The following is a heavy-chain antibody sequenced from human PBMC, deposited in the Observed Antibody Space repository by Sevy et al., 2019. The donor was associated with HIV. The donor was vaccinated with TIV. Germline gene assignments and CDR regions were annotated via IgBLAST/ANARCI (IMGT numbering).Heavy chain of an antibody. CDR2: INHSGST. Sequence: SETLSLTCAVYGGSFSGYYWNWIRQPPGKGLEWIGEINHSGSTNYNPSLESRVTISVDTSRNQFSLRLGSVTAADTAVYYCARYRVAGNFDYWGQGTLVTVSS. CDR3: ARYRVAGNFDY. D-gene: IGHD6-19*01. V-gene: IGHV4-34*01. J-gene: IGHJ4*02. CDR1: GGSFSGYY.